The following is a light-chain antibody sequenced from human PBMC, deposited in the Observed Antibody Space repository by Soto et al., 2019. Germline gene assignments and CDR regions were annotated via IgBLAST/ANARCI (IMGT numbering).Light chain of an antibody. CDR3: QQYDEYSPQT. CDR1: QSVRNW. CDR2: DSS. J-gene: IGKJ1*01. Sequence: DIQMTQSPSTLFASVGDRVTITCRASQSVRNWLAWYQQKPGRAPQLLIYDSSTLEPGVPSRFRGSGSGTEFTLTINGLQPDDFATYYCQQYDEYSPQTFGQGTKVEIK. V-gene: IGKV1-5*01.